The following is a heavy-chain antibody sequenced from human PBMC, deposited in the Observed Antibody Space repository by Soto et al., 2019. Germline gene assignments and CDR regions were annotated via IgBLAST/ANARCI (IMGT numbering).Heavy chain of an antibody. Sequence: GSLRLSCAASGFTFSSYAMSWVRQAPGKGLEWVSAISGSGGSTYYADSVKGRFTISRDNSKNTLYLQMNSLRAEDTAVYYCAKSKVITGTLGYWGQGTLVPVSS. CDR3: AKSKVITGTLGY. J-gene: IGHJ4*02. V-gene: IGHV3-23*01. D-gene: IGHD1-7*01. CDR2: ISGSGGST. CDR1: GFTFSSYA.